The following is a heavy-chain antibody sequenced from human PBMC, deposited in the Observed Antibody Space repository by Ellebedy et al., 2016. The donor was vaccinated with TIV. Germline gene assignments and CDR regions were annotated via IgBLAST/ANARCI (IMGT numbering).Heavy chain of an antibody. V-gene: IGHV4-59*08. CDR1: GGSISSHF. CDR3: ARHHYYDFWSGLGYYFDN. Sequence: MPSETLSLTCTVSGGSISSHFWSWIRQPPGRGLEWIGYVHYSGNINYNPSLRSRVTISVDTSNNQISLKLSSVTAADTAVYYCARHHYYDFWSGLGYYFDNWGQGTLIIVSS. J-gene: IGHJ4*02. D-gene: IGHD3-3*01. CDR2: VHYSGNI.